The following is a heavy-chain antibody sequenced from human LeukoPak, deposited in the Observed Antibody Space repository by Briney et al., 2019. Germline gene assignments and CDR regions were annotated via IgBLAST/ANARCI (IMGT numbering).Heavy chain of an antibody. CDR2: INPNSGGT. V-gene: IGHV1-2*02. CDR3: ARGARAGYNLEPFDY. Sequence: GASVKVSCKASGYIFTAYHMHWVRQAPGQGVEWMGWINPNSGGTNYAQKFQGRVTMTRDTSISTVYMELSRLTSDDTAVYYCARGARAGYNLEPFDYWGQGTLVTVSS. CDR1: GYIFTAYH. J-gene: IGHJ4*02. D-gene: IGHD5-24*01.